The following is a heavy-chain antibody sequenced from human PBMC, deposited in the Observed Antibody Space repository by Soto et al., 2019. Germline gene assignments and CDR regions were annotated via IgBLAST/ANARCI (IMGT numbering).Heavy chain of an antibody. CDR1: GFTFSNSW. D-gene: IGHD3-10*01. J-gene: IGHJ4*02. CDR3: ARVRARRVRGGDCDY. V-gene: IGHV3-74*01. CDR2: ISSDGSST. Sequence: GALRLSCAASGFTFSNSWMHWVRQVPGKGLVWVSRISSDGSSTNYADSVKGRYTISRDNAKNTLYLQMNSLRAEDTAVYYCARVRARRVRGGDCDYWGQGTLVTVSS.